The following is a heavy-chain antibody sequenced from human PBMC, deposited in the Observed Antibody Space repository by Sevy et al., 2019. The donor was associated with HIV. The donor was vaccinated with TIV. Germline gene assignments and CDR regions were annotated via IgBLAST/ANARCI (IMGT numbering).Heavy chain of an antibody. J-gene: IGHJ5*02. CDR1: GFTFSSYS. CDR2: ISDISNYI. V-gene: IGHV3-21*01. CDR3: ARDRCTITSCHEGNWFDP. D-gene: IGHD2-2*01. Sequence: GGSLRLSCAASGFTFSSYSMNWVRQAPGKGLEWVSSISDISNYIYYADSVKGRFTISRDNAKNSLYLQMNSLRAEDTAVYYCARDRCTITSCHEGNWFDPWGQGTLVTVSS.